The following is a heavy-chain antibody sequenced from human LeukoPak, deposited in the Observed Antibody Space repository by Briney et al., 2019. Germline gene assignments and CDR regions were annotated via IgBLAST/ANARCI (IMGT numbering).Heavy chain of an antibody. CDR1: GFTFSDYY. D-gene: IGHD6-13*01. Sequence: GGSLRLSCTVSGFTFSDYYMSWVRQAPGKGLAGVSYISSSGSMLHYADSVEGRFTISRDNAKNSLYLQMSSLRVEDTAVYYCTRRPYSSSWYYFDYWGQGTLVTVSS. CDR3: TRRPYSSSWYYFDY. CDR2: ISSSGSML. V-gene: IGHV3-11*04. J-gene: IGHJ4*02.